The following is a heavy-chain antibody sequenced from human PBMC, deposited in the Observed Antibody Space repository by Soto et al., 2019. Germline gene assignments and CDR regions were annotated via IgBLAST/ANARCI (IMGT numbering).Heavy chain of an antibody. CDR2: IFYTGKT. J-gene: IGHJ4*02. CDR1: VFSLSTSSAY. Sequence: SGTLTLTCTFSVFSLSTSSAYCGWIRQPPWVGLEWIGHIFYTGKTYSNPSLGSRVTMSLDTSNGPFFLKLTSVTAQDTAVYYCVRLGGCNKFSSTLYKYEHWGRGTLVTVSS. D-gene: IGHD2-8*01. CDR3: VRLGGCNKFSSTLYKYEH. V-gene: IGHV4-39*02.